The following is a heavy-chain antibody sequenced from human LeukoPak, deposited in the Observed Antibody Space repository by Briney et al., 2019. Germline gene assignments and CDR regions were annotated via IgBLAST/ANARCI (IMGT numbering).Heavy chain of an antibody. CDR2: ISATGGTT. Sequence: GGSLRLSCAASGFTFSSYGMSWVRQAPGKGLEWVSAISATGGTTYYADSVKGRFTISRDNAKNSLYLQMNSLRAEDTAVYYCARDLGDYTIFDYWGQGTLVTVSS. V-gene: IGHV3-23*01. J-gene: IGHJ4*02. CDR3: ARDLGDYTIFDY. D-gene: IGHD2-2*02. CDR1: GFTFSSYG.